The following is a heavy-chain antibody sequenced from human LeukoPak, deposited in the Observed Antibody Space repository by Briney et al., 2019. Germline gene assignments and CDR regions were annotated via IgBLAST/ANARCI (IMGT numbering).Heavy chain of an antibody. V-gene: IGHV3-21*01. J-gene: IGHJ4*02. CDR2: IGSVTTYI. CDR3: ARAIAVAGPYYFDY. D-gene: IGHD6-19*01. CDR1: GFTFSDYT. Sequence: GGSLRLSCAASGFTFSDYTMNWVRQAPGKGLEWVSSIGSVTTYIYYADSVKGRFTISGDNAKNSLSLQMNSLRAEDTAVYYCARAIAVAGPYYFDYWGQGTLVTVSS.